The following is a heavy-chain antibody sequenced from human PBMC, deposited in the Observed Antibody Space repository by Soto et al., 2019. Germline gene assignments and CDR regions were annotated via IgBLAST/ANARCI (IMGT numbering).Heavy chain of an antibody. CDR1: GGSISSGGYY. J-gene: IGHJ6*03. D-gene: IGHD3-10*01. Sequence: SETLSLTCTVSGGSISSGGYYWSWIRQHPGKGLEWIGYIYYSGSTYYNPSLKSRVTISVDTSKNQFSLKLSSVTAADTAVYYCARGGFGRNYMDVWGKGTTVTVSS. V-gene: IGHV4-31*03. CDR3: ARGGFGRNYMDV. CDR2: IYYSGST.